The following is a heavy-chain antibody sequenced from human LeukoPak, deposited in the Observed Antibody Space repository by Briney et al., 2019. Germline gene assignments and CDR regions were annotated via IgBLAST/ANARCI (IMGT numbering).Heavy chain of an antibody. V-gene: IGHV3-23*01. CDR1: GFTFSSYA. Sequence: GGSLRLSCAASGFTFSSYAVSWVRQAPGKGLEWVSAISGSGGSTYYADSVKGRFTISRDNSKNTLYLQMNSLRAEDTAVYYCAKAPVGYCSSTSCYTFDYWGQGTLVTVSS. D-gene: IGHD2-2*02. J-gene: IGHJ4*02. CDR2: ISGSGGST. CDR3: AKAPVGYCSSTSCYTFDY.